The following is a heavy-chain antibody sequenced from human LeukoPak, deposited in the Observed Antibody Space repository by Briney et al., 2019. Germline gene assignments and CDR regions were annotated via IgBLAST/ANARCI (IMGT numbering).Heavy chain of an antibody. D-gene: IGHD1-26*01. CDR1: GFTFSNAY. J-gene: IGHJ4*02. V-gene: IGHV3-15*01. CDR2: IKSKADGGTT. Sequence: PGGSLRLSCTASGFTFSNAYMNWVRQAPGKGLEWVGHIKSKADGGTTDYAAPMKGRFTISRDDSENTLYLQMNSLRAEDTAVYYWARVFIPHGSYTFLDYWGQGPWFPVSS. CDR3: ARVFIPHGSYTFLDY.